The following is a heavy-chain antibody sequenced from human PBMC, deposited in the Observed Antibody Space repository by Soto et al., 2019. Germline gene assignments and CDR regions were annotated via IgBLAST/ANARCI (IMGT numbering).Heavy chain of an antibody. V-gene: IGHV2-5*02. CDR1: GFSLSTSGVG. Sequence: QITLKESGPTLVKPTQTLTLTCTFSGFSLSTSGVGVGWIRQPPGKALEWLALIYWDDDKRYSPSLKSRLTITKDTSKNQVVLTMTNMGPVDTATYYCAHAMTTVTPNRSDFDYWGQGTLVTVSS. CDR3: AHAMTTVTPNRSDFDY. CDR2: IYWDDDK. J-gene: IGHJ4*02. D-gene: IGHD4-17*01.